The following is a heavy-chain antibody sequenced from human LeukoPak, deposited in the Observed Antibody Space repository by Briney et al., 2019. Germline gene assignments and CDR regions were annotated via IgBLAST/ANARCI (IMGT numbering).Heavy chain of an antibody. V-gene: IGHV3-74*01. Sequence: GGSLRLSCAAPGFTFSSYWMHWVRQAPGKGLLWVSRINGDGSTTNYADSVQGRFTISRDNAKNTLYLQMNSLRTEDTAVYYCARGSPSYWALSYWGPGILVTVSS. D-gene: IGHD2/OR15-2a*01. CDR3: ARGSPSYWALSY. CDR2: INGDGSTT. CDR1: GFTFSSYW. J-gene: IGHJ4*02.